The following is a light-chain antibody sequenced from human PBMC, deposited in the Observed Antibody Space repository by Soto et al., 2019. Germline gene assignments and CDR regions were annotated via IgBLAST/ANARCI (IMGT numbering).Light chain of an antibody. CDR2: YDS. CDR1: NIGSKS. V-gene: IGLV3-21*04. J-gene: IGLJ2*01. Sequence: SYELTQPPSVSVAPGKTDRITCGGNNIGSKSVHWYQQKPGQAPVLVIYYDSDRPSGIPERFSGSNSGNTATLTISRVEAGDEADYYCQMWDSSSDHVVFGGGTKLTVL. CDR3: QMWDSSSDHVV.